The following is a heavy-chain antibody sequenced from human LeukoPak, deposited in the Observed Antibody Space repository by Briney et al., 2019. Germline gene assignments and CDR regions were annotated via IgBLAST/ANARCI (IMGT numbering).Heavy chain of an antibody. CDR3: ASNSYGQDFDY. V-gene: IGHV1-69*13. J-gene: IGHJ4*02. Sequence: ASVKVSCKASGGTFSSYAISWVRQAPGQGLEWMGEIIPIFGTANYAQKFQGRVTITADESTSTAYMELSSLRSEDTAVYYCASNSYGQDFDYWGQGTWSPSPQ. CDR2: IIPIFGTA. CDR1: GGTFSSYA. D-gene: IGHD5-18*01.